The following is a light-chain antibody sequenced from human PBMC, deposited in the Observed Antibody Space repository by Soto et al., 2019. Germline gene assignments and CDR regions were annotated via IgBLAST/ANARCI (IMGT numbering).Light chain of an antibody. J-gene: IGKJ1*01. V-gene: IGKV1-39*01. CDR3: QQTYSTPRT. Sequence: DIQMTQSPSSLSASVGDRVTITCRASQSISSYLNWYQQKPGKAPNLLIYAASSLQSGVSLRFSGSGSGTDFTLTISSLQPEDCGIYYCQQTYSTPRTFGQGTKVEIK. CDR2: AAS. CDR1: QSISSY.